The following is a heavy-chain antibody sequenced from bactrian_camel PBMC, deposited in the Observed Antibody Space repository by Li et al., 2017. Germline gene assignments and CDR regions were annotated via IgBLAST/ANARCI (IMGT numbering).Heavy chain of an antibody. CDR1: GFTFSTYA. D-gene: IGHD4*01. V-gene: IGHV3S40*01. CDR2: ISSSGSTT. Sequence: VQLVESGGGSVQPGGSLRLSCATSGFTFSTYAMNWVRQAPGKGFEWVSLISSSGSTTLYADSVKGRFTISRDNAKNTVYLQMNSLKSEDTALYYCTARGDSYGYWGLGTQVTVS. CDR3: TARGDSYGY. J-gene: IGHJ4*01.